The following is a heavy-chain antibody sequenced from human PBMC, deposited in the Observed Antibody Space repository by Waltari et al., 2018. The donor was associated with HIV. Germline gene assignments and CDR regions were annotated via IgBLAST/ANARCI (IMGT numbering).Heavy chain of an antibody. D-gene: IGHD3-16*01. V-gene: IGHV4-34*01. CDR2: VNHRGGL. CDR1: GESFNDHY. Sequence: QVRLDQWGTNVLKPSETLSLTCAVYGESFNDHYWTWIRQPPGRGPEWIGLVNHRGGLLYNPSLRSRLNISGYTSKNQFSLKLASVTAADTATYYCARWRESLGYFYQFYFFDYWSQGHLVGISS. CDR3: ARWRESLGYFYQFYFFDY. J-gene: IGHJ4*02.